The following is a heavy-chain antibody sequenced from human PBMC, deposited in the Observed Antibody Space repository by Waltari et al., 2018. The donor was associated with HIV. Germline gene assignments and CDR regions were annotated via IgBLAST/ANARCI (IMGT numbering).Heavy chain of an antibody. CDR2: FSGSSGST. J-gene: IGHJ4*01. CDR3: ARARSLVATIEDFYY. V-gene: IGHV3-23*01. D-gene: IGHD5-12*01. Sequence: EVQLLESGGGLVPPGGSLRLSCVVYGFTFTNSGLSWVRQAPGQGLEWCSVFSGSSGSTNYPYSVKRRFTISRDNCKNTLYLGMSSLRAEEAAIYSCARARSLVATIEDFYYWCHGTLVSVSS. CDR1: GFTFTNSG.